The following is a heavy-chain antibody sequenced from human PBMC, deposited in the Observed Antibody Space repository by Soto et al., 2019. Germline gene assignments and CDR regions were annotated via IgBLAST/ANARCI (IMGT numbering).Heavy chain of an antibody. CDR1: GFTFTRYS. V-gene: IGHV3-21*01. J-gene: IGHJ4*02. CDR2: ISSTTNYI. CDR3: ARESEDLTSNFDY. Sequence: EVQLVESGGGLVKPGGSLRLSCAGSGFTFTRYSINWVRQAPGKGLEWVSSISSTTNYIYYADSMKGRFTVSRDNAKTSVYLDMNSLSAEDTAVYYCARESEDLTSNFDYWGQGTLVTVSS.